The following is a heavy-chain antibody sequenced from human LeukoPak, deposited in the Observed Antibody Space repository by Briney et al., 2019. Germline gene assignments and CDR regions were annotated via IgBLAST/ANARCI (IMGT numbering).Heavy chain of an antibody. J-gene: IGHJ6*03. V-gene: IGHV3-20*04. Sequence: PGGSLRLSCAASGFTFDDYAMHWVRQAPGKGLEWVSGINWNGGSTGYADSVKGRFTISRDNAKNSLYLQMNSLRAEDTALYYCARGVIRFDYYYYYMDVWGKGTTVTVSS. CDR2: INWNGGST. CDR3: ARGVIRFDYYYYYMDV. CDR1: GFTFDDYA. D-gene: IGHD3-10*01.